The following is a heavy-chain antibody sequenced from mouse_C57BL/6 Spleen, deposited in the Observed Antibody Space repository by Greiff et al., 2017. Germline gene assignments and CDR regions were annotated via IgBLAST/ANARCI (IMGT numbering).Heavy chain of an antibody. V-gene: IGHV1-82*01. CDR2: IYPGDGDT. CDR3: ARGDDTTVVAPRDY. J-gene: IGHJ2*01. CDR1: GYAFSSSW. Sequence: VQLQQSGPELVKPGASVKISCKASGYAFSSSWMNWVKQRPGKGLEWIGRIYPGDGDTNYNGKFKGKATLTADKSSSTAYMQLSSLTSEDSAVYFCARGDDTTVVAPRDYWGQGTTLTVSS. D-gene: IGHD1-1*01.